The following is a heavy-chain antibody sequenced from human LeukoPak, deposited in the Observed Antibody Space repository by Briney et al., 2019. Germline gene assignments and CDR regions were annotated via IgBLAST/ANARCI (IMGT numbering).Heavy chain of an antibody. CDR2: MYYSGST. CDR1: GGSISSGDYY. D-gene: IGHD3-10*01. J-gene: IGHJ4*02. CDR3: ARGRYGSGSYLFDY. V-gene: IGHV4-30-4*01. Sequence: SQTLSLTCTVSGGSISSGDYYWSWIRQPPGKGLEWIGYMYYSGSTYYNPSLKSRVTISVDTSENQFSLKLSSVTAADTAVYYCARGRYGSGSYLFDYWGQGTLVTVSS.